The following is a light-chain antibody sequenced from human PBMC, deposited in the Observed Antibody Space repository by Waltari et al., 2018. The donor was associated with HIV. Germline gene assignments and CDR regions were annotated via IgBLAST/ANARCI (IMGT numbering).Light chain of an antibody. CDR3: SSYTNIDTLV. V-gene: IGLV2-14*01. J-gene: IGLJ3*02. CDR1: KSDVGVYNL. CDR2: GVD. Sequence: QSALPQPASVSGSPGPSITISSTGTKSDVGVYNLVSWYRHHPGKAPQLVIYGVDSRPSGVSDRFSGSKSGNTASLTISTLQAEDEADYYCSSYTNIDTLVFGGGTKLTVL.